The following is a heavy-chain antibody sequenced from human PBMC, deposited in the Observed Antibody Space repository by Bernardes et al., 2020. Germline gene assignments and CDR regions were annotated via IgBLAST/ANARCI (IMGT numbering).Heavy chain of an antibody. D-gene: IGHD3-10*01. CDR2: ISSSSTTI. Sequence: GGSLRLSCAASGFTFRSYSMSWVRQAPGPGLEWVSYISSSSTTIYYADSVKGRFTISRDNAKNSLYLQMNSLRDEDTAVYFCARDGEGLRPVFDYWGQGTLVTVSS. CDR3: ARDGEGLRPVFDY. V-gene: IGHV3-48*02. CDR1: GFTFRSYS. J-gene: IGHJ4*02.